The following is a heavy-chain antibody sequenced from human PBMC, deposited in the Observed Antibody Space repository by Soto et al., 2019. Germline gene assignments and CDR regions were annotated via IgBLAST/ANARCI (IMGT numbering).Heavy chain of an antibody. CDR1: GFTFSSYG. CDR2: ISGSGGGT. J-gene: IGHJ4*02. D-gene: IGHD1-1*01. CDR3: AKFGMATTKRSPPYYIDY. Sequence: GGSLRLSCAASGFTFSSYGMHWVRQAPGKGLEWVSSISGSGGGTYYADSVKGRFTFSRDNSKNTLYLQMNSLRAEDTAVYYCAKFGMATTKRSPPYYIDYWGQGALVTVSS. V-gene: IGHV3-23*01.